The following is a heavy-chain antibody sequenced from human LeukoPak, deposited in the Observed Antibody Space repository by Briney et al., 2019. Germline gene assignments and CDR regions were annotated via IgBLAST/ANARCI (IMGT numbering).Heavy chain of an antibody. CDR1: GGSISSSSFY. J-gene: IGHJ4*02. CDR2: IYYSGST. CDR3: ARDPPRAGYSSSWYSPPYYFDY. Sequence: SETLSLTCTVSGGSISSSSFYWGWIRQPPGKGLEWIGSIYYSGSTYYNPSLKSRVTISVDTSKNQFSLKLSSVTAADTAVYYCARDPPRAGYSSSWYSPPYYFDYWGQGSPVTVSS. D-gene: IGHD6-13*01. V-gene: IGHV4-39*07.